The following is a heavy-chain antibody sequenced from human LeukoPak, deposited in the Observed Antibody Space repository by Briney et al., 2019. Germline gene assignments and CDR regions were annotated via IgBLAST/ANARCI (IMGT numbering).Heavy chain of an antibody. Sequence: SETLSLTCTVSGESISGFYWTWIRQPAGKGLEWIGRIYTSGSTKYNPSLKSRVTISVDRSKNQFSLKLSSVTAADTAVYYCARTYCGGDCRGYYYHYYMDVWGKGTTVTISS. J-gene: IGHJ6*03. CDR1: GESISGFY. CDR2: IYTSGST. D-gene: IGHD2-21*02. V-gene: IGHV4-4*07. CDR3: ARTYCGGDCRGYYYHYYMDV.